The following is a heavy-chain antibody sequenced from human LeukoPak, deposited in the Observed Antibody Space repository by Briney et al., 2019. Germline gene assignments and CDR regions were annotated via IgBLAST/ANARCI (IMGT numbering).Heavy chain of an antibody. D-gene: IGHD6-13*01. J-gene: IGHJ5*02. V-gene: IGHV2-5*02. CDR2: IYWDGDK. CDR3: AHSKPGDYSSSWYGDWFDP. CDR1: GFSLSTSGVG. Sequence: ESGPALVNPTQTLTLTCTFSGFSLSTSGVGVGWIRQPPGKALEWLALIYWDGDKRYSPSLKSRLTITKDTSKNQVVLTMTNMDPADTATYYCAHSKPGDYSSSWYGDWFDPWGQGTPVTVSS.